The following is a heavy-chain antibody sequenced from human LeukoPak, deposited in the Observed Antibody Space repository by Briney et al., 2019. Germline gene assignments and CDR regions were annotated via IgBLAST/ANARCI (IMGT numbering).Heavy chain of an antibody. Sequence: SGGSLRLSCAASGFTFSGSAMHWVRQASGKGLEWVGRIRSKANSYATAYAASVKGRFTISRDDSKNTAYLQMNSLKTEDTAVYYCTRLGGDQDYWGQGTLVTVSS. CDR2: IRSKANSYAT. V-gene: IGHV3-73*01. CDR1: GFTFSGSA. J-gene: IGHJ4*02. D-gene: IGHD2-21*01. CDR3: TRLGGDQDY.